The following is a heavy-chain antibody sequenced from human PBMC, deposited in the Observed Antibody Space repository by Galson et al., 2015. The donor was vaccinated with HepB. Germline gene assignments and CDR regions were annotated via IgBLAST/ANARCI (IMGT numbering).Heavy chain of an antibody. CDR2: ISYDGSNK. CDR1: GFTFSSYA. Sequence: SLRLSCAASGFTFSSYAMHWVRQAPGKGLEWVAVISYDGSNKYYADSVKGRFTISRDNSKNTLYLQMNSLRAEDTAVYYCARDLDYGDSYYFDHWGQGTLVTVSS. CDR3: ARDLDYGDSYYFDH. V-gene: IGHV3-30-3*01. D-gene: IGHD4-17*01. J-gene: IGHJ4*02.